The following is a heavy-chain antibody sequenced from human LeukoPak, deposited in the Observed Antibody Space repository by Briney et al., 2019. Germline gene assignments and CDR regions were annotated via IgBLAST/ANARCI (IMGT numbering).Heavy chain of an antibody. D-gene: IGHD2-15*01. CDR2: ISSSGSTI. CDR1: GFTFSSYE. V-gene: IGHV3-48*03. Sequence: PGGSLRLSCAASGFTFSSYEMNWVRQAPGKGLEWVSYISSSGSTIYYADSVKGRFTISRDNAKNSLYLQMNSLRAEDTAVYYCASVKMVAAPVDLDYWGQGTLVTVSS. J-gene: IGHJ4*02. CDR3: ASVKMVAAPVDLDY.